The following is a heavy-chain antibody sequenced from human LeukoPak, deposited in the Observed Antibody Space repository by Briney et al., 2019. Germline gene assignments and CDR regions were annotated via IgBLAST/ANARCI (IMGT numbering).Heavy chain of an antibody. J-gene: IGHJ3*02. CDR2: INPSGGST. Sequence: ASVKVSCKASGYTFTNYYMHWVRQAPGQGLEWMGIINPSGGSTSYAQNSQGRVTMTRDTSTSTVYMELNSLRSEDTAVYYCARDGYNYGDDAFDIWGQGTMVTVSS. V-gene: IGHV1-46*01. CDR3: ARDGYNYGDDAFDI. CDR1: GYTFTNYY. D-gene: IGHD5-24*01.